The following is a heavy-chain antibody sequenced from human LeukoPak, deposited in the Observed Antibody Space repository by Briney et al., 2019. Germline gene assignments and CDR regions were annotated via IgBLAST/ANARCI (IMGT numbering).Heavy chain of an antibody. D-gene: IGHD1-1*01. Sequence: PGRSLRLSCAASGFTFSNYAMHWVRQAPGKGLEWVAVISDDGSNKYYGDSVKGRFTISRDNSKNTVYLQMNSLRAEDTAVYYCAKGQGYLLDFWGQGSLVTVSS. CDR2: ISDDGSNK. CDR3: AKGQGYLLDF. J-gene: IGHJ4*02. CDR1: GFTFSNYA. V-gene: IGHV3-30*18.